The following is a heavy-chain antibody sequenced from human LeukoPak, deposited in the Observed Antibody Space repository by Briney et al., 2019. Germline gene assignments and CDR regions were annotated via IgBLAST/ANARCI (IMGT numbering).Heavy chain of an antibody. J-gene: IGHJ3*02. V-gene: IGHV1-46*01. CDR1: GYTFTSYY. Sequence: ASVKVSCKASGYTFTSYYMHWVRQAPGQGLEWMGIINPSGGSTSYAQKFQGRVTMTRDMSTSTVYMELSSLRSEDTAVYYCARVTHNYYDSSGYYAFDIWGQGTMVTVSS. CDR3: ARVTHNYYDSSGYYAFDI. CDR2: INPSGGST. D-gene: IGHD3-22*01.